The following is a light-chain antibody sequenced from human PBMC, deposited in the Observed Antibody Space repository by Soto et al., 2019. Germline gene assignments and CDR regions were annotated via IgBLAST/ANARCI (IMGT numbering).Light chain of an antibody. Sequence: QSALTQPASVSGSPGQSITISCTGTRSDVGGYNYVSWYQQHTGKAPKLMIYDVSNRPSGVSNPFSGSKSGNTASLTMSGLQAEDEADYYCSSYTSSSTLGVFGGGTKLTV. CDR2: DVS. CDR3: SSYTSSSTLGV. CDR1: RSDVGGYNY. V-gene: IGLV2-14*01. J-gene: IGLJ2*01.